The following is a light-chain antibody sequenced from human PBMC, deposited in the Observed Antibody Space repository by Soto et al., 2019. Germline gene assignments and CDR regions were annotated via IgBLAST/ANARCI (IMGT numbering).Light chain of an antibody. V-gene: IGLV2-14*01. J-gene: IGLJ1*01. CDR1: SSDVGGYNY. CDR2: EVS. CDR3: SSYTSSSTQV. Sequence: QSALTQPASVSGSPGQSITISCTGTSSDVGGYNYVSWYQQHPGKAPKLMIYEVSNRPSGVSNRFSGSKSGNTASLTISGLQAEDEADYCCSSYTSSSTQVFGTGTQLTVL.